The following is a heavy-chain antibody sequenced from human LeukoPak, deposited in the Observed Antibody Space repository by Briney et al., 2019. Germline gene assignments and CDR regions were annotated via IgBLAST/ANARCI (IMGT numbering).Heavy chain of an antibody. CDR3: ARGLNPGYSPASMDV. CDR1: GFTFSSYS. V-gene: IGHV3-21*01. D-gene: IGHD5-18*01. J-gene: IGHJ6*04. CDR2: ISSSSSYI. Sequence: PGGSLRLSCAASGFTFSSYSMDWVRQAPGKGLEWVSSISSSSSYIYYADTVKGRFTISRDNAKNSLYLQMNSLRAEDTAVYYCARGLNPGYSPASMDVWGKGTTVTVSS.